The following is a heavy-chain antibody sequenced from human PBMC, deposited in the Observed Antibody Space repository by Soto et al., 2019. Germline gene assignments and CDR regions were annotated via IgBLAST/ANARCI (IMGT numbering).Heavy chain of an antibody. J-gene: IGHJ4*02. D-gene: IGHD3-10*01. CDR2: IYYSGST. V-gene: IGHV4-30-4*01. CDR3: ARHNYGSGSTYFDY. CDR1: GGSISSGDYY. Sequence: SETLSLTCTVSGGSISSGDYYWSWIRQPPGKGLEWIGYIYYSGSTYYNPSLKSRVTISVDTSKNQFSLKLSSVTAADTAVYYCARHNYGSGSTYFDYWGRGTLVTVSS.